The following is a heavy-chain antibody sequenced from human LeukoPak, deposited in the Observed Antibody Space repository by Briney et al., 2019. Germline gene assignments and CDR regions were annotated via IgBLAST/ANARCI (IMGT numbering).Heavy chain of an antibody. CDR1: GYTFTGYY. CDR3: ARDRGIDYYGSGSYYRHYYYYMDV. J-gene: IGHJ6*03. V-gene: IGHV1-2*02. Sequence: ASVKVSCKASGYTFTGYYMHWVRQAPGQGLEWMGWINPNSGDTNYALKFQGRVTMIRDTSISTAYMELSRLRSDDTAVYYCARDRGIDYYGSGSYYRHYYYYMDVWGKGTTVTVSS. CDR2: INPNSGDT. D-gene: IGHD3-10*01.